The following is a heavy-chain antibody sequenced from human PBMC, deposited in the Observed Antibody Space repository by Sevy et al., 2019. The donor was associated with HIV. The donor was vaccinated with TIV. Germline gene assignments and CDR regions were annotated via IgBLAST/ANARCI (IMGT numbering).Heavy chain of an antibody. D-gene: IGHD1-1*01. CDR2: MYQKGTA. J-gene: IGHJ4*02. Sequence: SETLSLTCAVSGISITGSYWWSWVRQPPGKGLERLGDMYQKGTANYNPSLKRRVNISVDKAKNQFSMRMSDVTAADTAVDDCAAATGTDILGYYFQYWGRGTQVTVSS. CDR3: AAATGTDILGYYFQY. CDR1: GISITGSYW. V-gene: IGHV4-4*02.